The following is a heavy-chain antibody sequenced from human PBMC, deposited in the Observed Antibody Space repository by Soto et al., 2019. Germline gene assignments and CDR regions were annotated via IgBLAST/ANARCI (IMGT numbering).Heavy chain of an antibody. CDR3: ARGAKQWLVRGGVFFDY. J-gene: IGHJ4*02. V-gene: IGHV1-3*01. CDR1: GYTFTSYA. Sequence: QVQLVQSGAEVKKPGASVKVSCKASGYTFTSYAMHWVRQAPGQRLEWMGWINAGNGNTKYSQKFQGRVTITRDTSASTAYMELSRLRSEDTAVYYCARGAKQWLVRGGVFFDYWGQGTLVTVSS. D-gene: IGHD6-19*01. CDR2: INAGNGNT.